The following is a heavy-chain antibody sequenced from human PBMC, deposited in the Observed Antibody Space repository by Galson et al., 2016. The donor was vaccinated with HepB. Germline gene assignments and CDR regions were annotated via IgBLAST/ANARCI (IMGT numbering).Heavy chain of an antibody. CDR2: ISYDGSAE. J-gene: IGHJ4*02. CDR1: GFTLTNYG. Sequence: SLRLSCAASGFTLTNYGMHWVRQAPGKGLEWVAMISYDGSAEYYADSVKGRFTISRDNSENTKYLQMSSLRTEDTAVYYCAKDLWINKWTNYFDYWGQGTLVTVSS. D-gene: IGHD2-21*01. V-gene: IGHV3-30*18. CDR3: AKDLWINKWTNYFDY.